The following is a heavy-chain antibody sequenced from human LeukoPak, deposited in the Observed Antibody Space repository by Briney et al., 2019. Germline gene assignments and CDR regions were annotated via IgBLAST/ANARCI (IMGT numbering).Heavy chain of an antibody. CDR3: AKVLRGSYFAFDI. V-gene: IGHV3-23*01. CDR2: ISGSGGST. Sequence: PGGSLRLSCVASGFTFSSYAMSWVRQAPGKGLEWVSAISGSGGSTYYADSVKGRFTISRDNSKNTLYLQMNSLRAEDTAVYYCAKVLRGSYFAFDIWGQGTMVTVSS. CDR1: GFTFSSYA. D-gene: IGHD1-26*01. J-gene: IGHJ3*02.